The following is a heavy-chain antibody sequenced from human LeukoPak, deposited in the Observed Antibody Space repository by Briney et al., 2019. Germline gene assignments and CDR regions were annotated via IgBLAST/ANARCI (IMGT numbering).Heavy chain of an antibody. CDR3: ARGIAARY. CDR2: ISYSGST. J-gene: IGHJ4*02. Sequence: PSETLSLTCTVSGGSISSSSYYWGWIRQPPGKGLEWIGSISYSGSTYYNPSLKSRVTISLDTSENQFSLKLSSVTAADTAVFYCARGIAARYWGQGTLVTVSS. D-gene: IGHD6-6*01. V-gene: IGHV4-39*07. CDR1: GGSISSSSYY.